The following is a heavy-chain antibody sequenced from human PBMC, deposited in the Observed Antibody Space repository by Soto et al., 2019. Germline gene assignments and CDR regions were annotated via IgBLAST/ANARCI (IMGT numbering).Heavy chain of an antibody. CDR3: ARVSGIAASGGWFDP. J-gene: IGHJ5*02. Sequence: PSETLSLTCAVYGGSFSGYYWSWIRQPPGKGLEWIGEINHSGSTNYNPSLKSRVTISVDTSKNQFSLKLSSVTAADTAVYYCARVSGIAASGGWFDPSGTAPMGTVSS. CDR1: GGSFSGYY. D-gene: IGHD6-13*01. CDR2: INHSGST. V-gene: IGHV4-34*01.